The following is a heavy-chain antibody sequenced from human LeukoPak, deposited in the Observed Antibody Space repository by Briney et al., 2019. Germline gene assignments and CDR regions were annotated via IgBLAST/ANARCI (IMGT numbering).Heavy chain of an antibody. CDR3: AKEIVPAANWFDP. J-gene: IGHJ5*02. V-gene: IGHV3-30*18. Sequence: GGSLRLSCAASGFTFSNYGIHWVRQGPGKGLEWVAVISYDGSNKYYADSVKGRFTISRDNSKNTLYLQMNSLRAEDTAVYYCAKEIVPAANWFDPWGQGTLVTVSS. CDR1: GFTFSNYG. CDR2: ISYDGSNK. D-gene: IGHD2-2*01.